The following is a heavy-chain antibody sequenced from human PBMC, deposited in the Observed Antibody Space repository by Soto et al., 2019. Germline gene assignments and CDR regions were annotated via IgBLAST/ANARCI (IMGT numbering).Heavy chain of an antibody. CDR3: ARDRVDCSGGNCWRSVEDT. D-gene: IGHD2-15*01. Sequence: ASVKVSCKASGYTFTSYYMHWERQAPGQGLEWMGIIDPSGGGTSYAQKFQGRLTMTRDTSTSTVYMELSSLRSDDTAVYYCARDRVDCSGGNCWRSVEDTWG. J-gene: IGHJ5*01. CDR1: GYTFTSYY. V-gene: IGHV1-46*01. CDR2: IDPSGGGT.